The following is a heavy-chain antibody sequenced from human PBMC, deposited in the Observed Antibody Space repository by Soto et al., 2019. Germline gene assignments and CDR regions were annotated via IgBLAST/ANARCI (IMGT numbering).Heavy chain of an antibody. J-gene: IGHJ4*02. D-gene: IGHD7-27*01. V-gene: IGHV4-59*08. CDR2: IYYSGST. Sequence: PSETLSLTCTVSDGSISSYYWSWIRQPPGKGLEWIGYIYYSGSTNYNPSLKSRVTISVDTSKNQFSLKLSSVTAADTAVYYCARRWGRTFDYWGQGTLVTVSS. CDR3: ARRWGRTFDY. CDR1: DGSISSYY.